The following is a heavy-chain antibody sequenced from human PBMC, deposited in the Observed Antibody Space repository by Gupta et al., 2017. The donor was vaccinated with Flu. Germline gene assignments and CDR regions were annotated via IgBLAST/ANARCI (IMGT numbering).Heavy chain of an antibody. CDR2: ISSSSSTI. J-gene: IGHJ5*02. Sequence: EVQLVESGGGLVQPGGSLRLSCAASGFTFSSYSMNWVRQAPGKGLEWVSYISSSSSTIYYADAGKGRFTISRDNAKNALYLQMKRLREEDTAVYYCARVVGPAAIDWFDPWGQGTLVTVSS. CDR1: GFTFSSYS. D-gene: IGHD2-2*01. CDR3: ARVVGPAAIDWFDP. V-gene: IGHV3-48*02.